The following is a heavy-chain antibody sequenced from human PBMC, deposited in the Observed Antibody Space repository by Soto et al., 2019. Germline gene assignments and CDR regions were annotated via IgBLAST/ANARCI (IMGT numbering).Heavy chain of an antibody. J-gene: IGHJ4*02. V-gene: IGHV4-31*03. CDR2: IYYSGST. CDR1: GGSISSGGYY. Sequence: SETLSLTCTVSGGSISSGGYYWSWIRQHPGKGLEWIGYIYYSGSTYYNPSLKSRVTISVDTSKNQFSLKLSSVTAADTAVYYCASSRTGYYDSSPYYFDYWGQGTLVTVSS. CDR3: ASSRTGYYDSSPYYFDY. D-gene: IGHD3-22*01.